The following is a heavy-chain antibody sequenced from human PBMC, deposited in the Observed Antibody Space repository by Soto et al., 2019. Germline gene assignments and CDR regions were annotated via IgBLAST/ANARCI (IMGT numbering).Heavy chain of an antibody. CDR1: GFTFSTDV. CDR2: ISTSGATR. CDR3: ARFFVSGFDY. J-gene: IGHJ4*02. Sequence: EVQLVESGGGLVQPGGSLRLSCVASGFTFSTDVMNWVRQAPGKGLEWVAHISTSGATRYYADSVKGRFTISRDNAKTSLYLQMDSLRNEDTAVYYCARFFVSGFDYWGQGTLVTVSS. V-gene: IGHV3-48*02. D-gene: IGHD6-19*01.